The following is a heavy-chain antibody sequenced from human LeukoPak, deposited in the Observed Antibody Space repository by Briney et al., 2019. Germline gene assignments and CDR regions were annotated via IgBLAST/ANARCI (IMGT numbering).Heavy chain of an antibody. J-gene: IGHJ4*02. D-gene: IGHD6-19*01. CDR1: GDSFSSVTDY. CDR2: GDYSGGT. CDR3: AGERGEEYSSGWYKTNFFDK. V-gene: IGHV4-39*07. Sequence: SETLSLTCTVSGDSFSSVTDYWAWVRQPPGKGLEWIASGDYSGGTYYNPSLESRVAISADMSTKQISLKLTSVTGADTAVYYCAGERGEEYSSGWYKTNFFDKWGQGIRVTVSS.